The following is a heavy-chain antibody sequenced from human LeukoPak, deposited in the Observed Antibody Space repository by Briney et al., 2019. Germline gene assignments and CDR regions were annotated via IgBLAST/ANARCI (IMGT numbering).Heavy chain of an antibody. V-gene: IGHV1-24*01. J-gene: IGHJ6*04. CDR1: GYTLTELS. CDR2: FDPEDGET. Sequence: AASVKVSCKVSGYTLTELSMHWVRQAPGKGLEWMGGFDPEDGETIYAQKFQGRVTMTEDTSTDTAYMELSSLRSEDTAVYYCATGGGIAAAGSIYYGMDVWGKGTTVTVSS. D-gene: IGHD6-13*01. CDR3: ATGGGIAAAGSIYYGMDV.